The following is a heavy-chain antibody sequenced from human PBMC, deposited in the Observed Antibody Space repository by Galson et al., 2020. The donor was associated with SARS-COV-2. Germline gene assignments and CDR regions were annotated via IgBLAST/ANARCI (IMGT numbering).Heavy chain of an antibody. J-gene: IGHJ4*02. V-gene: IGHV4-34*01. CDR1: GGSFSGYY. Sequence: SETLSLTCAVYGGSFSGYYWSWIRQPPGKGLEWIGEINHSGSTNYNPSLKSRVTISVDTSKNQFSLKLSSVTAADTAVYYCARCRLPWKNFDYWGQGTLVTVSS. CDR2: INHSGST. D-gene: IGHD4-17*01. CDR3: ARCRLPWKNFDY.